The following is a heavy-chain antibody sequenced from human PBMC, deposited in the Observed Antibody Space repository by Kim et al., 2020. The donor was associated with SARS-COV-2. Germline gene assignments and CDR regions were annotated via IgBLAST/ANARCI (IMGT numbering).Heavy chain of an antibody. CDR1: GGSISSYY. CDR2: IYYSGST. CDR3: ARHHLVTIFGVVIIPQYFDY. V-gene: IGHV4-59*08. D-gene: IGHD3-3*01. Sequence: SETLSLTCTVSGGSISSYYWSWIRQPPGKGLEWIGYIYYSGSTNYNPSLKSRVTISVDTSKNQFSLKLSSVTAADTAVYYCARHHLVTIFGVVIIPQYFDYWGQGTLVTVSS. J-gene: IGHJ4*02.